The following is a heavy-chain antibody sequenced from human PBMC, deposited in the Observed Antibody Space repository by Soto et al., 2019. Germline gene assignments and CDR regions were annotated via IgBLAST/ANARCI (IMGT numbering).Heavy chain of an antibody. CDR1: GFTFSSYA. CDR2: ISGSGGST. CDR3: AKDPDYYGSGSYYQDSDY. D-gene: IGHD3-10*01. Sequence: EVQLLESGGGLVQPGGSLRLSCAASGFTFSSYAMSWVRQAPGKGLEWVSAISGSGGSTYYADSVKGRFTISRDNSKNTLYLQMNSLRAEDTAVYYCAKDPDYYGSGSYYQDSDYWGQGTLVTVSS. J-gene: IGHJ4*02. V-gene: IGHV3-23*01.